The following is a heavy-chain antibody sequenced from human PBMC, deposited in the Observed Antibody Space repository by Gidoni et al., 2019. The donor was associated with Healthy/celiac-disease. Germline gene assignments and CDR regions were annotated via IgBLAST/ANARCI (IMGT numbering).Heavy chain of an antibody. CDR2: IYHSGSA. Sequence: QVQLQESGPGVAKPSGTLSLTGAVSGGAISSSSWWSWVCQPPAKGLQWIGEIYHSGSANYNPSLKSRVTISVDKSKNQFSLKLSSVTAADTAVYYCARTAAAGDGFDYWGQGTLVTVSS. CDR3: ARTAAAGDGFDY. J-gene: IGHJ4*02. V-gene: IGHV4-4*02. D-gene: IGHD6-13*01. CDR1: GGAISSSSW.